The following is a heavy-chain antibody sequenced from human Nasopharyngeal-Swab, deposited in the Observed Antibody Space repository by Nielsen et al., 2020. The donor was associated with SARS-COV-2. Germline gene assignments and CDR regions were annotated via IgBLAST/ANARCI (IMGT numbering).Heavy chain of an antibody. CDR2: ISYDGSNK. CDR1: GFTFSSSG. D-gene: IGHD5-24*01. Sequence: VAALRLYCAGCGFTFSSSGMHWVRQAPGKGLEWVAVISYDGSNKYYADSVKGRFTISRDNSKNTLYLQMNSLRAEDTAVYYCAKAWLPTYWGQGTLVTVSS. V-gene: IGHV3-30*18. J-gene: IGHJ4*02. CDR3: AKAWLPTY.